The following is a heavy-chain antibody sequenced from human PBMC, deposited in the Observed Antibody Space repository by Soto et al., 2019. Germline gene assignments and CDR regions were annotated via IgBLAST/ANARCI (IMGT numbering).Heavy chain of an antibody. CDR1: GGSISSGDW. Sequence: QVQLQESGPGLVKPSGTLSLTCAVSGGSISSGDWCWSWVRQSPGKRMEWIGAIYYSGSTTCNPSLKVRLTISTDKYENQFPLRLSSGTAAATAVYYWARRGCNSIFGSLDSWGQGTLVTVSS. D-gene: IGHD3-3*02. V-gene: IGHV4-4*02. CDR2: IYYSGST. CDR3: ARRGCNSIFGSLDS. J-gene: IGHJ4*02.